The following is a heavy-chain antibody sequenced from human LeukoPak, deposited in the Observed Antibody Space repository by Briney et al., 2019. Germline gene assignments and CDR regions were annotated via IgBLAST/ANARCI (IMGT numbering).Heavy chain of an antibody. CDR1: GGSISSGDYY. V-gene: IGHV4-30-4*01. Sequence: SETLSLTCTVSGGSISSGDYYWSWIRQPPGKGLEWIGYIYYSGSTYYNPSLKSRVTISVDTSKNQFSLKLSSVTAADTAVYYCARIRRYGDSPYYYCYMDVWGKGTTVTVSS. CDR3: ARIRRYGDSPYYYCYMDV. D-gene: IGHD4-17*01. J-gene: IGHJ6*03. CDR2: IYYSGST.